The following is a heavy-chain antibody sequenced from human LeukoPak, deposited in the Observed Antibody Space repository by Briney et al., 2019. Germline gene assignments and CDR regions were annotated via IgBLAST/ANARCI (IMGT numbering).Heavy chain of an antibody. CDR2: IYHSGST. Sequence: PSETLSLTCAVSGGSISCSNWWSWVRQPPGKGLEWIGEIYHSGSTNYNPSLKSRVTISVDKSKNQFPLKLSSVTAADTAVYYCAGEVLTYYYGSGSYYNVHYWGQGTLVTVSS. CDR3: AGEVLTYYYGSGSYYNVHY. D-gene: IGHD3-10*01. V-gene: IGHV4-4*02. CDR1: GGSISCSNW. J-gene: IGHJ4*02.